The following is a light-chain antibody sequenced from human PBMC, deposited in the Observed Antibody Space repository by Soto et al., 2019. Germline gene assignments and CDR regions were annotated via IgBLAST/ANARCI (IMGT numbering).Light chain of an antibody. CDR3: SSYTSTSTPSV. J-gene: IGLJ1*01. CDR2: EVS. CDR1: SSDVGGYNY. V-gene: IGLV2-14*01. Sequence: QSVLTQPASVSGSPGQSITISCTGTSSDVGGYNYVSWYQLHPGKAPKLIIYEVSHRPSGASNHFSGYKSGNTASLTISGLQAEDEADYYCSSYTSTSTPSVFGTGTKLTVL.